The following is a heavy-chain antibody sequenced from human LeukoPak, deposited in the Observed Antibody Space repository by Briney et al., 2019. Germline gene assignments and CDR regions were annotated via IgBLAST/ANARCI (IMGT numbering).Heavy chain of an antibody. D-gene: IGHD1-26*01. CDR1: GESFSGFY. V-gene: IGHV4-34*01. CDR3: ARGFLGLNGGV. Sequence: SQTLSLTCGVYGESFSGFYWSWIRQTPGKGLQWIGEINHSGDINYNPSLESRVTISVDTSKRQFSLRLSSVTAAGTAVYYCARGFLGLNGGVWGQGTTVTVSS. J-gene: IGHJ6*02. CDR2: INHSGDI.